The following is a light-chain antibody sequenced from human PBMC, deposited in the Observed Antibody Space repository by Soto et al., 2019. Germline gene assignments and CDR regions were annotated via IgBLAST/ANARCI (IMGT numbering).Light chain of an antibody. J-gene: IGKJ4*01. CDR3: QQYDRIPGFT. V-gene: IGKV3-20*01. CDR1: QSFRSNY. CDR2: GVS. Sequence: EIVLTQSPGTLSLSPGERATLSCRASQSFRSNYLAWYQQRPGQAPRLLIDGVSSRASGIPDRFSGSVAGTDFTLTISRLEPEDSAVYYCQQYDRIPGFTFGGGTNVEI.